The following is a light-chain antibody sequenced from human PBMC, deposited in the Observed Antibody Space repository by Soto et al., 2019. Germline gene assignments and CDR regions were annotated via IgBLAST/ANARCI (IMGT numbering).Light chain of an antibody. V-gene: IGKV3-15*01. Sequence: EIVMTQSPATLSVSPGERATLSCRASQSVSSNLAWYQQKPGQAPRLLIYGASTRATGIPARFSGSGSGTEFTLTISSLQSEDVAVYYCQQYNNWPFTFGPGTKWIS. J-gene: IGKJ3*01. CDR3: QQYNNWPFT. CDR2: GAS. CDR1: QSVSSN.